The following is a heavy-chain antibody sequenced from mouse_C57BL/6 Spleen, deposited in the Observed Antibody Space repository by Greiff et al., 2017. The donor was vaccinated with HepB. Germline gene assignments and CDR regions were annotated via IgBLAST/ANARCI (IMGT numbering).Heavy chain of an antibody. J-gene: IGHJ4*01. CDR1: GFTFSDYG. Sequence: VQLKESGGGLVKPGGSLKLSCAASGFTFSDYGMHWVRQAPEKGLEWVAYISSGSSTIYYADTVKGRFTISRDNAKNTLFLQMTSLRSEDTAMYYCARDGYYYGSSPWDYWGQGTSVTVSS. D-gene: IGHD1-1*01. V-gene: IGHV5-17*01. CDR2: ISSGSSTI. CDR3: ARDGYYYGSSPWDY.